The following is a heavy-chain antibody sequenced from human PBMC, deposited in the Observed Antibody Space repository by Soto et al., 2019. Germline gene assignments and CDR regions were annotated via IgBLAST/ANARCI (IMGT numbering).Heavy chain of an antibody. J-gene: IGHJ4*02. CDR3: ARDIGWYHLDY. V-gene: IGHV3-7*03. Sequence: GVSLRLSCAASGLTFRDHWMTWVRQAPGKGLEWVGNIKADGSEKFYMDSVRGRFSISRDNAKNSLYLQMNRLRVEDTAVYYCARDIGWYHLDYWGQGLVVTVSS. D-gene: IGHD1-20*01. CDR1: GLTFRDHW. CDR2: IKADGSEK.